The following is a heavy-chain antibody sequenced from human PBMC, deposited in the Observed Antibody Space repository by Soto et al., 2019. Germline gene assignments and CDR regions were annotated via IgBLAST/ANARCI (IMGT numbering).Heavy chain of an antibody. Sequence: EVQLLQSGGGLAQPGTSLRLSCAASGFTFKYYAMTWVRQAPGKGLEWGSTISGSGDKTDYADSVKGRFRVSRDNSKDTLYLQMDSLRADDTALYYCARESKWYGGQCFQDWGQGTLVTVSS. CDR1: GFTFKYYA. CDR3: ARESKWYGGQCFQD. V-gene: IGHV3-23*01. D-gene: IGHD2-8*01. J-gene: IGHJ1*01. CDR2: ISGSGDKT.